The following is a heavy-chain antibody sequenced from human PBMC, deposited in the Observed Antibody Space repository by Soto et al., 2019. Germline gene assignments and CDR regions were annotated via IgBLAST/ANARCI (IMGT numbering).Heavy chain of an antibody. Sequence: EVHLVESGGTLVQPGGSLRLSCAAAGFTFTNYWIHWVRQDPGKGLVWVSRINGDATNAFYGDSVKGRFTISRDNAKNIVYLQLNGLGAEDTGVYYCARGIQYRYGMDVWGQGTTVTFSS. CDR2: INGDATNA. J-gene: IGHJ6*02. CDR3: ARGIQYRYGMDV. CDR1: GFTFTNYW. V-gene: IGHV3-74*01. D-gene: IGHD4-4*01.